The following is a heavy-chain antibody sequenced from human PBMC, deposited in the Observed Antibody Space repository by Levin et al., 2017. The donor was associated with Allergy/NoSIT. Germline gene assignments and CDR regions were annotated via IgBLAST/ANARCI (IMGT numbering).Heavy chain of an antibody. Sequence: ASVKVSCLGSGFSISPYWMTWVRQAPGKGLEWVARISQDGSDTSYVDSVTGRFAISRDNSQNSVYLQMNSLRVEDTAVYYCVRGDWHPDIWGRGTLVSVSS. CDR2: ISQDGSDT. J-gene: IGHJ2*01. CDR3: VRGDWHPDI. V-gene: IGHV3-7*01. D-gene: IGHD2-21*02. CDR1: GFSISPYW.